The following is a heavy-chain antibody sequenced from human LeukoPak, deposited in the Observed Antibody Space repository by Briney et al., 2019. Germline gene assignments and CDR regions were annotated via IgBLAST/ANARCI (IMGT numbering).Heavy chain of an antibody. V-gene: IGHV4-59*12. D-gene: IGHD2-15*01. CDR2: IYYSGST. CDR3: ARESWDIEGYNWFDP. J-gene: IGHJ5*02. Sequence: PSETLSLTCTVSGGSISSYYWSWIRQPPGKGPEWIGYIYYSGSTNYNPSLKSRVTISVDTSKNQFSLQLNSVTPEDTAVYYCARESWDIEGYNWFDPWGQGTLVTVSS. CDR1: GGSISSYY.